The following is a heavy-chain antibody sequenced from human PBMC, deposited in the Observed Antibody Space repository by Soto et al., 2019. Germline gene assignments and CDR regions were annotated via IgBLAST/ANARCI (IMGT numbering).Heavy chain of an antibody. CDR3: TSPYYYDSSGYPDAFDI. D-gene: IGHD3-22*01. Sequence: LRLSCTASGFTFGDYAMSWFRQAPGKGLEWVGFIRSKAYGGTTEYAASVKGRFTISRDDSKSIAYLQMNSLETEDTAVYYCTSPYYYDSSGYPDAFDIWGQGTMVTVS. J-gene: IGHJ3*02. CDR1: GFTFGDYA. V-gene: IGHV3-49*03. CDR2: IRSKAYGGTT.